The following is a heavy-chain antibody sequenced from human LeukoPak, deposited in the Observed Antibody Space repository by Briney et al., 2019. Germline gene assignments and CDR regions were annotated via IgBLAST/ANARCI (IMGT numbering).Heavy chain of an antibody. J-gene: IGHJ4*02. Sequence: GGSLRLSCAASGFTFGNYAMAWVRQAPGQGLEWVSGLNGNGDKTYYADSVKGRFTISRDNSKNTLHLQMNSLRGEDTAVYYCAKGAGGRDGYNKNQGIWGQGTLVTVSS. CDR1: GFTFGNYA. CDR2: LNGNGDKT. CDR3: AKGAGGRDGYNKNQGI. V-gene: IGHV3-23*01. D-gene: IGHD5-24*01.